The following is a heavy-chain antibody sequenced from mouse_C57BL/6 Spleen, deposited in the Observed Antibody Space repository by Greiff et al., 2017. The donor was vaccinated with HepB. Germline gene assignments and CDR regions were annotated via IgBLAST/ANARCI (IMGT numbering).Heavy chain of an antibody. CDR1: GYSFTGYY. D-gene: IGHD1-1*01. Sequence: EVQLQQSGPELVKPGASVKISCKASGYSFTGYYMNWVKQSPEKSLEWIGEINPSTGGTTYNQKFKAKATLTVDKASSTAYMQLKSLTSEDSAVYYCAREPFTTVVAPYFDYWGQGTTLTVSS. V-gene: IGHV1-42*01. CDR3: AREPFTTVVAPYFDY. J-gene: IGHJ2*01. CDR2: INPSTGGT.